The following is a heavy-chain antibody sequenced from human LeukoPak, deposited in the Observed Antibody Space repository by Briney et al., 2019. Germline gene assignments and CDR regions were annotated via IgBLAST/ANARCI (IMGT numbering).Heavy chain of an antibody. CDR2: IYAGGNT. V-gene: IGHV3-53*01. Sequence: GGSLRLSCAASGFSVGTNYMTWVRQAPGKGLEWVSMIYAGGNTYYRDSVKGRFTISRDSSKNTVFLHMSGLRDDDTAVYYCVGGHDLEFEFWGQGTLVIVSS. J-gene: IGHJ5*01. CDR1: GFSVGTNY. D-gene: IGHD4-23*01. CDR3: VGGHDLEFEF.